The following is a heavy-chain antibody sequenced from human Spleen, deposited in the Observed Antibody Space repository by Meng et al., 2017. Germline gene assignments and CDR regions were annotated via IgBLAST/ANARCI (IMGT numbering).Heavy chain of an antibody. CDR3: TKDLYDFWSGRSGDYYGLDV. Sequence: ETLSLTCAASGFAFDDYTMHWVRQAPGKGLEWVSLISWDGGSTYYANSVKGRFTISRDNSKNSLFLQMNSLRAEDTALYYCTKDLYDFWSGRSGDYYGLDVWGQGTMVTVSS. CDR1: GFAFDDYT. CDR2: ISWDGGST. V-gene: IGHV3-43D*04. D-gene: IGHD3-3*01. J-gene: IGHJ6*02.